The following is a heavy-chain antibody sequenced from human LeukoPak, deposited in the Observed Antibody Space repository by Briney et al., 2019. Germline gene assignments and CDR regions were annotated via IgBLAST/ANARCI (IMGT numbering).Heavy chain of an antibody. J-gene: IGHJ3*02. CDR1: GFTFDDYG. V-gene: IGHV3-20*04. CDR2: INWNGGST. CDR3: ARDYSHDAFDI. Sequence: GGSLRLSCAASGFTFDDYGMSWVRQAPGKGLEWVSGINWNGGSTGYADSVKGRFTISRDNTKNSLYLKMNSLRAEDTAVYYCARDYSHDAFDIWGQGTMVTVSS. D-gene: IGHD5-18*01.